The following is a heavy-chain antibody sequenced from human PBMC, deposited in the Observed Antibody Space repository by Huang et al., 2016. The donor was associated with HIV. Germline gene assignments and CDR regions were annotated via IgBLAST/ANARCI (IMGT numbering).Heavy chain of an antibody. J-gene: IGHJ4*02. CDR3: AKIKDYDSIGYLDY. Sequence: QVQLVESGGGVVQPGGSLRLSCAASGFMFSSYGLHWVRQAPGRGLGWVAVIRYDGSKKYDADSVKGRFTISRDSFKNTLYLQINSLRVEDTAVYYCAKIKDYDSIGYLDYWGQGTLVTVSS. V-gene: IGHV3-30*02. D-gene: IGHD3-22*01. CDR2: IRYDGSKK. CDR1: GFMFSSYG.